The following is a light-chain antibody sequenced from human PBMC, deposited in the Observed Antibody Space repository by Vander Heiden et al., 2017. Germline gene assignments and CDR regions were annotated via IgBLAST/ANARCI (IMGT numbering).Light chain of an antibody. CDR1: QSISSY. J-gene: IGKJ3*01. CDR3: QLIYSTLVFT. Sequence: DIQRPQSPSSLSASVGDRVTITCRASQSISSYLNWYQQKPWKAPKLLIYAASSLQSGVPSRFSGSGSGTDFTLTISSLQPEDIATYYCQLIYSTLVFTFAHGTRVDIK. V-gene: IGKV1-39*01. CDR2: AAS.